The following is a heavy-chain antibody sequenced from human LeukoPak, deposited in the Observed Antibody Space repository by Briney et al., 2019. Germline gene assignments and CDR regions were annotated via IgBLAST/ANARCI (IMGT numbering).Heavy chain of an antibody. CDR2: ISAYNGDT. Sequence: ASVKVSCKASGYTFTSYGISGVRQAPGQGLEWMGWISAYNGDTNYAQKLQGRVTITTDTSTSTAYMELRSLRSDDTAVYYCARDAPAYGGKGNWFDPWGQGTLVTVSS. D-gene: IGHD4-23*01. CDR1: GYTFTSYG. J-gene: IGHJ5*02. CDR3: ARDAPAYGGKGNWFDP. V-gene: IGHV1-18*01.